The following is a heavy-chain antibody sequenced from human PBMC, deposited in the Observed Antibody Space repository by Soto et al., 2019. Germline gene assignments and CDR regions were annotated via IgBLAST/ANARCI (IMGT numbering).Heavy chain of an antibody. J-gene: IGHJ6*02. CDR3: ATGRGVTFYYGMDV. CDR2: ISGSGGST. Sequence: EVQLLESGGGLVQPGGSLRLSCAASGFTFISCALSWVRQAPGKGLEWVSAISGSGGSTYYADSVKGRFTISRDNSKNTLYLQMDSLRAEDTAVYYCATGRGVTFYYGMDVWGQGTTVTVSS. D-gene: IGHD3-10*01. CDR1: GFTFISCA. V-gene: IGHV3-23*01.